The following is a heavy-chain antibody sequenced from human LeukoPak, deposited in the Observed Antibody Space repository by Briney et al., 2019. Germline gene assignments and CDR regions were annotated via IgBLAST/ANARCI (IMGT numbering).Heavy chain of an antibody. Sequence: PGGSLRLSCAASGFTFSSYGMHWVRQAPGKGMEWVAVISYDGSNKYYAASVKGRFTISRDNSKNTLYLQMNSLRAEDTAVYYCAKDIVYQPDAFDIWGQGTMVTVSS. CDR1: GFTFSSYG. V-gene: IGHV3-30*18. J-gene: IGHJ3*02. CDR3: AKDIVYQPDAFDI. CDR2: ISYDGSNK. D-gene: IGHD2-2*01.